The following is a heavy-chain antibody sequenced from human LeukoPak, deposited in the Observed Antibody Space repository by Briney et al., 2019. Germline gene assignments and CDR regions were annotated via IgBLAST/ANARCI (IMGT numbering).Heavy chain of an antibody. CDR1: GFIFSSYG. J-gene: IGHJ4*02. V-gene: IGHV3-30*02. CDR3: ARDRESYYDY. CDR2: IRSDGSNK. Sequence: GGSLRLSCAASGFIFSSYGMHWVRQAPGKGLEWVAFIRSDGSNKYYADSVKGRFTISRDNSENTLYLQMNTLRAEDTAVYYCARDRESYYDYWGQGTLVTVSS.